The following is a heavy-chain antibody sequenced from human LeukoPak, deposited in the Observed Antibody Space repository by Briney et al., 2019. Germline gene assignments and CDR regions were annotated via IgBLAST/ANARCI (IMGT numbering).Heavy chain of an antibody. Sequence: GGSLRLSCAASGFTFSSYAMNWVRQAPGKGLVCISRIKTDGSTTDYADSVKGRFTISRDNAKNTLYLQMNSLRVEDTAVYYCARRSAARYGFDYWGQGTPVSVSS. D-gene: IGHD6-6*01. CDR1: GFTFSSYA. CDR2: IKTDGSTT. CDR3: ARRSAARYGFDY. V-gene: IGHV3-74*01. J-gene: IGHJ4*02.